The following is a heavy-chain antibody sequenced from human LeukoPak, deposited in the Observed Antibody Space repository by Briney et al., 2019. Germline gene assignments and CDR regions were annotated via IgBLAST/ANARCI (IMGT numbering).Heavy chain of an antibody. Sequence: GGSLRLSCVASGFTFSSYTMNWVRQAPGKGLEWVSSISGSSSTIYYADSVKGRFTISRDSAKNSLYLQMNSLRAEDTAVYYCARSGYGGKIYYYFYYMDVWGKGTTVTVS. D-gene: IGHD4-23*01. V-gene: IGHV3-48*01. J-gene: IGHJ6*03. CDR1: GFTFSSYT. CDR3: ARSGYGGKIYYYFYYMDV. CDR2: ISGSSSTI.